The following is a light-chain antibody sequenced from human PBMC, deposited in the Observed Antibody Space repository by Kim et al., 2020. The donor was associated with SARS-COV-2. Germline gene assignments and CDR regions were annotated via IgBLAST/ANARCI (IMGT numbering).Light chain of an antibody. Sequence: RVTIPGSGSSSNIGSNTVNWYQQLPGTAPKLLIYSNNQRPSGVPDRFSGSKSGTSASLAISGLQSEDEADYHCAAWDDSLNGYYVFGTGTKVTVL. CDR1: SSNIGSNT. V-gene: IGLV1-44*01. CDR2: SNN. CDR3: AAWDDSLNGYYV. J-gene: IGLJ1*01.